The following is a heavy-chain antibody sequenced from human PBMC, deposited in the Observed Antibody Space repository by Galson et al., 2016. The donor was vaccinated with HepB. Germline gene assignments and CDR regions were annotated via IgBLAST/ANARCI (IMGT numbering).Heavy chain of an antibody. D-gene: IGHD2-2*02. J-gene: IGHJ6*02. CDR1: GFSLSTGGVG. CDR2: IYWDDDK. CDR3: ARIDIVVGPVAISSYYYDPMDG. V-gene: IGHV2-5*02. Sequence: PALVKPTQTLTLTCTFSGFSLSTGGVGVTWIRQAPGKALEWLGFIYWDDDKRYSPSLKSRLTITKDTSKNQVVLTMTNMDPVDTATYYCARIDIVVGPVAISSYYYDPMDGWGQGTAVTVFS.